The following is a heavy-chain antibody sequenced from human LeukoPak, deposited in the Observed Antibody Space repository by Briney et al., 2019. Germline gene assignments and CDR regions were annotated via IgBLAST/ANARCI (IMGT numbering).Heavy chain of an antibody. J-gene: IGHJ4*02. CDR2: ISGYNGNT. V-gene: IGHV1-18*01. CDR1: GYTFSNYG. D-gene: IGHD3-10*01. Sequence: ASVKVSCKASGYTFSNYGITWVRQAPGQGLEWMGWISGYNGNTNYAQKLQGRVTVTTDTSTSTDYMELRNLRSDDTALYYCARDRAHGTDYFDYWGQGTLVTVSS. CDR3: ARDRAHGTDYFDY.